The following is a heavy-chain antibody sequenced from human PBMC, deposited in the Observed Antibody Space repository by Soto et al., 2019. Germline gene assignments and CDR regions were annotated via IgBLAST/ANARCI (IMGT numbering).Heavy chain of an antibody. CDR3: ARERLRTGDY. D-gene: IGHD3-3*01. J-gene: IGHJ4*02. Sequence: GGSLSLSCSASGFTFSDYYMSWIRQAPEKGLEWVSYISSSGTTIYHADSVKGRFTISRDNAKNSLYLQMNSLRAEDTAVYYCARERLRTGDYWGPGDLVTVSS. CDR2: ISSSGTTI. CDR1: GFTFSDYY. V-gene: IGHV3-11*01.